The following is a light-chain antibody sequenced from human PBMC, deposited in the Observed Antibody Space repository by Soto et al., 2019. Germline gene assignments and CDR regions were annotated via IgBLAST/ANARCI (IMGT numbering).Light chain of an antibody. CDR3: MQALQSPSIT. J-gene: IGKJ5*01. CDR1: QSLLHSNGYNY. CDR2: LGS. Sequence: DIVMTQSPLSLPVTPGEPASISCRSSQSLLHSNGYNYLDWYLQKPGQSPQLLIYLGSNRASGVPARFSGSGSGRDFTLKISRVEAEDVGVYYCMQALQSPSITFGQGTRLEIK. V-gene: IGKV2-28*01.